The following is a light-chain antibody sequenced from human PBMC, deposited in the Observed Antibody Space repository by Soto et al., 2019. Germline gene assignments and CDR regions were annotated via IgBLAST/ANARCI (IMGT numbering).Light chain of an antibody. CDR1: SGHSSYA. CDR3: QTWGTGIVV. V-gene: IGLV4-69*01. CDR2: LNSDGSH. J-gene: IGLJ2*01. Sequence: QLVLTQSPSASAALGASVKLTCTLSSGHSSYAIAWHQQQPEKGPRHLMKLNSDGSHSKGDGIPDRFSGSSSGAERYLTISSLQSGDEADYYCQTWGTGIVVFGGGTKLTVL.